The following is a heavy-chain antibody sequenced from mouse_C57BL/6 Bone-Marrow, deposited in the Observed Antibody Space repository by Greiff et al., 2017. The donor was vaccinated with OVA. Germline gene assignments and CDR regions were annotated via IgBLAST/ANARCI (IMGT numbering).Heavy chain of an antibody. J-gene: IGHJ4*01. Sequence: EVKLVESGGGLVKPGGSLKLSCAASGFTFSDYGMHWVRQAPEKGLEWVAYISSGSSTIYYADTVKGRFTISRDNAKNTLFLQMTSLRSEDTAMYYCAREYYGSSLYAMDYWGQGTSVTVSS. CDR3: AREYYGSSLYAMDY. D-gene: IGHD1-1*01. CDR2: ISSGSSTI. V-gene: IGHV5-17*01. CDR1: GFTFSDYG.